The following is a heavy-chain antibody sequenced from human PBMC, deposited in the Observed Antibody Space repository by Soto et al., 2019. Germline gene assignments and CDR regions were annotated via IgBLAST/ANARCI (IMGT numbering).Heavy chain of an antibody. D-gene: IGHD2-15*01. CDR1: GYLFAAYS. V-gene: IGHV1-46*01. CDR3: AREENCSGGTCYSEYFHR. CDR2: VNPSGGST. J-gene: IGHJ1*01. Sequence: ASVKVSCKASGYLFAAYSMHWVRLAPGQGLEWMGVVNPSGGSTKYAQNFQGRVTMTRDTSTTTIYMELSSLRSDDTAIYYCAREENCSGGTCYSEYFHRWGQGTLVTVSS.